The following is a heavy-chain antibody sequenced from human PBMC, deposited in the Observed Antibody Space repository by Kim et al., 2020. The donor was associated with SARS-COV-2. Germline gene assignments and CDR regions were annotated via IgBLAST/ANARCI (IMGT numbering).Heavy chain of an antibody. J-gene: IGHJ2*01. Sequence: GGSLRLSCAASGFTVSSNYMSWVRQAPGNGLEWVSVIYSGGSTYYADSVKGRFTISRDNSKNTLYLQMNSLRAEDTAVYYCARGSGAPITFGGVIVTPFYWYFDLWGRGTLVTVSS. CDR3: ARGSGAPITFGGVIVTPFYWYFDL. V-gene: IGHV3-53*01. CDR1: GFTVSSNY. D-gene: IGHD3-16*02. CDR2: IYSGGST.